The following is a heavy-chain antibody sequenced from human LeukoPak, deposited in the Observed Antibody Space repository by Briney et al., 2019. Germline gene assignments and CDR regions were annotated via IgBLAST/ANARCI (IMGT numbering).Heavy chain of an antibody. V-gene: IGHV1-2*02. CDR1: GYTFTGYY. CDR3: ARDGGNGYFDY. Sequence: SVKVSCKASGYTFTGYYMHWLRQAPGQGREGMGWINPNSGGTNYSQKFQGRVTMTRDTSISTAYMEMSRLRYDDTGVYYCARDGGNGYFDYWGQGTLVTVSS. CDR2: INPNSGGT. D-gene: IGHD4-23*01. J-gene: IGHJ4*02.